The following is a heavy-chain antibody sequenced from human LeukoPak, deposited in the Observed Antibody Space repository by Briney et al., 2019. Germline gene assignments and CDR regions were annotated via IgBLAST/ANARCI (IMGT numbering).Heavy chain of an antibody. CDR2: IYPGGST. D-gene: IGHD5-18*01. Sequence: GGSLRLSCAASGFTVRSNYMTWVRQAPGKGLEWVSLIYPGGSTYYADSVKGRFTISRDNSKNTVYLQMNSLRAEDTAVYYCARKPGGYTYFDYWGQGTLVTVSS. CDR3: ARKPGGYTYFDY. V-gene: IGHV3-53*01. CDR1: GFTVRSNY. J-gene: IGHJ4*02.